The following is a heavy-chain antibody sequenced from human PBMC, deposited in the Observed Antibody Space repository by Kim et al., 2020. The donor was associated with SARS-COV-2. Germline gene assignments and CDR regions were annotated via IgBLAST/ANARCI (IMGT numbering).Heavy chain of an antibody. V-gene: IGHV3-23*05. D-gene: IGHD6-19*01. CDR3: ADLKSGRWLQN. Sequence: YYAEPVNGRFTSSRDDSKNTLCLQMSGLRAEETAIYYCADLKSGRWLQNWGQGTLVTVSS. J-gene: IGHJ4*02.